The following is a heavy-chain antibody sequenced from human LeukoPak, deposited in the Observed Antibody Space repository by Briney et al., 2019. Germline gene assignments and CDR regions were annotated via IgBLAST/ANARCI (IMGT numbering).Heavy chain of an antibody. CDR2: INPYSGDR. V-gene: IGHV1-2*02. Sequence: ASVKVSCKASGYTFTGYYMHWVRQAPGQGLEWMGWINPYSGDRNYAQKFQGRVTMTGDTSISTAYMELSRLQSDDTAVYYCARDGVCSSTSCQIFDYWGQGTLVTVSS. D-gene: IGHD2-2*01. CDR3: ARDGVCSSTSCQIFDY. CDR1: GYTFTGYY. J-gene: IGHJ4*02.